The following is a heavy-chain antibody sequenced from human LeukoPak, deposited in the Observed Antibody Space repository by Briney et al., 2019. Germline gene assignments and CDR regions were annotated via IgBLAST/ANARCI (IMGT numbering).Heavy chain of an antibody. CDR2: ISYDGSNK. Sequence: PGRSLRLSCAASGFTFSSYAMHWVRQAPGKGLEWVAVISYDGSNKYYADSVKGRFTISRDNSKNTLYLQMNSLRAEDMAVYYCARVQLEQYYYYGMDVWGKGTTVTVSS. J-gene: IGHJ6*04. CDR3: ARVQLEQYYYYGMDV. D-gene: IGHD1/OR15-1a*01. CDR1: GFTFSSYA. V-gene: IGHV3-30*04.